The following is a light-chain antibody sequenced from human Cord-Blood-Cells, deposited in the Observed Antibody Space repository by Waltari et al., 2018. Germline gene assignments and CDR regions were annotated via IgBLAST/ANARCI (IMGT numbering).Light chain of an antibody. CDR2: DAS. CDR3: QQRSNWPPLT. Sequence: EIVLTQSPATLSLSLGETATISCRASQRVSSYLAWYQQKPGQAPRLLIYDASNRATGIPARFSGRVSGTDFTLTSSSLEPEDFAVYYCQQRSNWPPLTFGGGTKVEIK. V-gene: IGKV3-11*01. J-gene: IGKJ4*01. CDR1: QRVSSY.